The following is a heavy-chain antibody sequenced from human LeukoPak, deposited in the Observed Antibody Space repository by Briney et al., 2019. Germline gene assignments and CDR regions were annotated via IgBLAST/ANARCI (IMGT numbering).Heavy chain of an antibody. J-gene: IGHJ4*02. CDR3: ARAPPIAVAGTHFDY. D-gene: IGHD6-19*01. CDR1: GGSFSGYY. V-gene: IGHV4-34*01. CDR2: INHSGST. Sequence: SVTLSLTCAVYGGSFSGYYWSWIRQPPGKGLEWIGEINHSGSTNYNPSLKSRVTISVDTSKNQFSLKLSSVTAADTAVYYCARAPPIAVAGTHFDYWGQGTLVTVSS.